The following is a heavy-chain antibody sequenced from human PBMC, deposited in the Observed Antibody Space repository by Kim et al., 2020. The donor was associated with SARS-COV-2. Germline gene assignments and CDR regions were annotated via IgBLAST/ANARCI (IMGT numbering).Heavy chain of an antibody. Sequence: GGSLRLSCAASGFTFSSYAMSWVRQAPGKGLEWVSVIYSGGSSTYYADSVKGRFTISRDNSKNTLYLQMNSLRAEDTAVYYCAKDLYYYGSGSYFTGNRILMEVWGQGTTVTVSS. CDR1: GFTFSSYA. V-gene: IGHV3-23*03. D-gene: IGHD3-10*01. CDR3: AKDLYYYGSGSYFTGNRILMEV. CDR2: IYSGGSST. J-gene: IGHJ6*02.